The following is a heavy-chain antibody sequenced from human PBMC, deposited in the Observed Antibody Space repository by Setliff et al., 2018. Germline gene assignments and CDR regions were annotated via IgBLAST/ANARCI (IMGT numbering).Heavy chain of an antibody. J-gene: IGHJ4*02. CDR2: INNYNTNT. CDR3: ARINFYVSSGHYYAPDY. CDR1: GYTFTNYG. D-gene: IGHD3-22*01. Sequence: ASVKGSCKTSGYTFTNYGITWVRQAPGQGLEWMGWINNYNTNTNYAQKLQGRVAMTTDTSTSTAYMELRSLRSDDSAVYYCARINFYVSSGHYYAPDYWGQGTLVTVSS. V-gene: IGHV1-18*01.